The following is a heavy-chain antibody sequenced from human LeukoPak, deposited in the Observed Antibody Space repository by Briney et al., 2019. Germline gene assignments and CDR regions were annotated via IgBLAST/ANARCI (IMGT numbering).Heavy chain of an antibody. CDR3: ARQGGNSFYYYYMDV. D-gene: IGHD4-23*01. CDR1: GYSFTSYW. Sequence: GESLKISCKGSGYSFTSYWIGWVRQMPGKGLEWMGIIYPGDSDTRYSPSFQGQVTISADKSISPAYLQWSSLKASDTAMYYCARQGGNSFYYYYMDVWGKGTTVTVSS. CDR2: IYPGDSDT. V-gene: IGHV5-51*01. J-gene: IGHJ6*03.